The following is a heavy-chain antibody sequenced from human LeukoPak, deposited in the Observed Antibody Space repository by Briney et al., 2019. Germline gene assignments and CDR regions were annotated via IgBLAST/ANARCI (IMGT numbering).Heavy chain of an antibody. CDR2: IGSDDITI. CDR3: ARPIGYSGSGSYYGY. Sequence: GGSLRLSCAASGFTFRSYEMNWVRQAPGKGLEWVSYIGSDDITIHYADSVRGRFTISRDNAKNSLYLKRNSLRAEDTAVYYCARPIGYSGSGSYYGYWGQGTLVTVSS. J-gene: IGHJ4*02. V-gene: IGHV3-48*03. D-gene: IGHD3-10*01. CDR1: GFTFRSYE.